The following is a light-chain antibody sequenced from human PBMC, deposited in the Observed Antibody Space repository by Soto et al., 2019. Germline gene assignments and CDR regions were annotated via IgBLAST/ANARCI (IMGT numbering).Light chain of an antibody. J-gene: IGKJ5*01. Sequence: DIQMTQSPSSLSASVGERVAITCRASQDINIYLAWFQQKPGKAPKSLXFGASSLQSGVPTNFSGSGSGTDFTLTISSLQPEDFATYYCQQLNSYPRITFGQGTRLEIK. CDR1: QDINIY. CDR2: GAS. CDR3: QQLNSYPRIT. V-gene: IGKV1-16*02.